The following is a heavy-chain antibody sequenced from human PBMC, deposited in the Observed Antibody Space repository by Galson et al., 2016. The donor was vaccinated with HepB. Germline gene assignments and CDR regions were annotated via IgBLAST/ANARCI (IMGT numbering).Heavy chain of an antibody. V-gene: IGHV6-1*01. CDR1: GDSVSRKSAA. J-gene: IGHJ5*02. CDR3: ARSPTHYDVLTGQMAWNWFDP. D-gene: IGHD3-9*01. CDR2: TYYRSKWYN. Sequence: CAISGDSVSRKSAAWNWIRQSPSRGLEWLGRTYYRSKWYNDYAVSVRSRLTIIPDTSRNQITLQLNSVGPDDTAVYYCARSPTHYDVLTGQMAWNWFDPWGQGSLDTVSS.